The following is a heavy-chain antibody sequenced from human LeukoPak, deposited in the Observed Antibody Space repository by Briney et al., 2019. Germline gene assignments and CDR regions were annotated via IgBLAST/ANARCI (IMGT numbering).Heavy chain of an antibody. D-gene: IGHD6-13*01. CDR3: ARGPGIAAAGTADWFDP. CDR1: GGTFSSYA. CDR2: IIPIFGTE. Sequence: ASVKVSCKASGGTFSSYAISWVRQAPGQGREWMGGIIPIFGTENYAQTVEVRVTNNADDSTSTDYMELSSLRSEGTAVYYCARGPGIAAAGTADWFDPWGQGTLVTVSS. V-gene: IGHV1-69*13. J-gene: IGHJ5*02.